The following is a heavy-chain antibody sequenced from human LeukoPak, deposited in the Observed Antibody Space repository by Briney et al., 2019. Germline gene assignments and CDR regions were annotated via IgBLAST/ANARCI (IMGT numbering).Heavy chain of an antibody. CDR2: INHSGST. J-gene: IGHJ4*02. CDR1: GGSFSGYY. Sequence: NPSETLSLTCAVYGGSFSGYYWSWIRQPPGKGLEWIGEINHSGSTNYNPSLKSRVTISVDTSKNQFSLKLSSVTAADTAVYYCARHNDYVWGSYRYWGPFDYWGQGTLVTVSS. D-gene: IGHD3-16*02. V-gene: IGHV4-34*01. CDR3: ARHNDYVWGSYRYWGPFDY.